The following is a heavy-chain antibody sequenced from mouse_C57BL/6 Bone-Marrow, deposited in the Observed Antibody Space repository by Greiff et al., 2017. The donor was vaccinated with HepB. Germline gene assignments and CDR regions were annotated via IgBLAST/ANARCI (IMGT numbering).Heavy chain of an antibody. CDR2: ISSGGSYT. CDR3: ARYGTDCTWFAY. CDR1: GFTFSSYG. D-gene: IGHD4-1*01. J-gene: IGHJ3*01. V-gene: IGHV5-6*01. Sequence: EVKLMESGGDLVKPGGSLKLSCAASGFTFSSYGMSWVRQTPDKRLEWVATISSGGSYTYYPDSVKGRFTISRDNAKNTLYLQMSSLKSEDTAMYYCARYGTDCTWFAYWGQGTRVTVSA.